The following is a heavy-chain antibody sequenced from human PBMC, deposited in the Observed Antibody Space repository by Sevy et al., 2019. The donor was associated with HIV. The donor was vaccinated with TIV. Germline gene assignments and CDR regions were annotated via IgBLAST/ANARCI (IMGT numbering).Heavy chain of an antibody. CDR2: INHSGST. J-gene: IGHJ1*01. D-gene: IGHD6-19*01. Sequence: SETLSLTCAVYGGSFSGFYWSWIRQPPGKGLEWIGEINHSGSTNYNPSLKSRLTMSVDTSKNQFSLNLTSVTAADTAVYYCARVCSSDWYKYFQHWGQGTLVTVSS. V-gene: IGHV4-34*01. CDR3: ARVCSSDWYKYFQH. CDR1: GGSFSGFY.